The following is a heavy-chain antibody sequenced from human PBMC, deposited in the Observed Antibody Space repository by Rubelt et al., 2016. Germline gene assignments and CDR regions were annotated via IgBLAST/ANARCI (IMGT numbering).Heavy chain of an antibody. CDR1: GYTFTTND. D-gene: IGHD2-21*01. J-gene: IGHJ4*02. CDR3: AALYSDY. Sequence: QAQLVQSGAEVKKPGASVKVSCKASGYTFTTNDINWVRQATGQGLEWMGWMNPNSGNIGYAQKFQGRVTMTMNTSISTAYVELSSLRSEDTAVYYCAALYSDYWGQGTLLTVSS. V-gene: IGHV1-8*01. CDR2: MNPNSGNI.